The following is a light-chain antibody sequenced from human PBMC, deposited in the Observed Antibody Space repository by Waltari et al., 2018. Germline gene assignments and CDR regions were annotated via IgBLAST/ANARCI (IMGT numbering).Light chain of an antibody. CDR2: GAS. Sequence: DIQMTQSPSSLSASVGDRVTITCRASQSVSIYLNWYQQKPGKAPKLLIYGASSLQSGVPSRFRGSRSGTDFTLTISSLQSEDGATYYCQESYTTAFIFGGGTKVEIK. V-gene: IGKV1-39*01. J-gene: IGKJ4*01. CDR3: QESYTTAFI. CDR1: QSVSIY.